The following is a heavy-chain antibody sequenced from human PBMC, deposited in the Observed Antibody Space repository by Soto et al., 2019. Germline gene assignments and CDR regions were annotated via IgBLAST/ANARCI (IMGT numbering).Heavy chain of an antibody. D-gene: IGHD6-13*01. Sequence: QVQLVQSGAEVKKPGSSVKVSCKASGGTFSSYTISWVRQAPGQGLEWMGRIIPILGIANYAQKFQGRVTITADKSTNTAYMELSSLRSEETAVYYCARHGSSWYGGWFDPWGQGTLVTVSS. J-gene: IGHJ5*02. CDR3: ARHGSSWYGGWFDP. CDR2: IIPILGIA. V-gene: IGHV1-69*02. CDR1: GGTFSSYT.